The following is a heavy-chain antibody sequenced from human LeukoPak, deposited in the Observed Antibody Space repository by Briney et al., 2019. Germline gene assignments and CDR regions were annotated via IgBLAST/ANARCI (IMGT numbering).Heavy chain of an antibody. D-gene: IGHD3-16*01. CDR2: INPNSGGT. CDR3: ARDTGWGSADDY. V-gene: IGHV1-2*02. Sequence: ASVKVSCKASGYTFTGYYMHWVRQAPGQGLEWMGWINPNSGGTNYAQKFQGRVTMTRDTSISTAYMEVSRLTSDDTAIYYCARDTGWGSADDYWGQGTLVTVSS. J-gene: IGHJ4*02. CDR1: GYTFTGYY.